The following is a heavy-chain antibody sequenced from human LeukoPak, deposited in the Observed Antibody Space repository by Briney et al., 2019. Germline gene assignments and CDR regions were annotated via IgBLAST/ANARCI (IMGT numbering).Heavy chain of an antibody. CDR3: ARREVYYDSSGYYYVFDY. D-gene: IGHD3-22*01. CDR2: IYPGDSDT. J-gene: IGHJ4*02. CDR1: GYLFTSYW. V-gene: IGHV5-51*01. Sequence: AGESLKISCKGSGYLFTSYWIGWVRQLPGKGLEWMGIIYPGDSDTRYSPSFQGQVTISADKSISTAYLQWSSLKASDTAMYYCARREVYYDSSGYYYVFDYWGQGTLVTVSS.